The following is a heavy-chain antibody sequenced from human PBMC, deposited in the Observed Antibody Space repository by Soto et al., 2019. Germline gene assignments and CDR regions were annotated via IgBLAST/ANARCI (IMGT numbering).Heavy chain of an antibody. V-gene: IGHV3-72*01. J-gene: IGHJ3*02. CDR2: SRDKGSRHNT. D-gene: IGHD6-25*01. Sequence: GGSLRLSCAASGFTFSDHYMDWVRQAPGRGLEWIGRSRDKGSRHNTEYAPSVKDRFSISRDDSENSVYLQMNSVKSEDTAVYYCSRTRSSAWGLDASDIWGQGTTVTVSS. CDR1: GFTFSDHY. CDR3: SRTRSSAWGLDASDI.